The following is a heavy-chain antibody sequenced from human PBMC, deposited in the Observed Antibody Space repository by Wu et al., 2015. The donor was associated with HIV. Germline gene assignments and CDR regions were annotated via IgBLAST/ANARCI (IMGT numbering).Heavy chain of an antibody. J-gene: IGHJ5*02. V-gene: IGHV1-2*02. Sequence: VQSGAEVKKPGASVKVSCKASGYTFTDYYIHWVRQAPGQRLEWMGWFNPNTGGAHYGLDYQGRVTMTGDTSIXTVYMELSSLRSEDTAVYSCARAGGFCSGTSCLDLWGQGNTAHRLL. CDR3: ARAGGFCSGTSCLDL. D-gene: IGHD2-2*01. CDR1: GYTFTDYY. CDR2: FNPNTGGA.